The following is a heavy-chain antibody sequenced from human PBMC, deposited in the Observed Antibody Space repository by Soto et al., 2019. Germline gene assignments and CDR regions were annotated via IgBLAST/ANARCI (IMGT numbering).Heavy chain of an antibody. J-gene: IGHJ6*02. V-gene: IGHV3-23*01. CDR2: ISGSGGST. CDR1: GFTFSSYA. CDR3: ATDRTPTVTTGMDV. Sequence: EVQLLESGGGLVQPRGSLRLSCEASGFTFSSYAMSWVRQAPGKGLEWVSAISGSGGSTYYADSVKGRFTNSKDNSKNTLDLQMNSLRAEDTAVYYCATDRTPTVTTGMDVWGPGTTVTVSS. D-gene: IGHD4-17*01.